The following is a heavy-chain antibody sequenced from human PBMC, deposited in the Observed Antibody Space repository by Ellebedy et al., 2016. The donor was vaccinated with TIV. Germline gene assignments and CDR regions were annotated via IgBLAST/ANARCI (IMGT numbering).Heavy chain of an antibody. J-gene: IGHJ4*02. CDR3: TKRAENWGFFDY. Sequence: PSETLSLTCAASGFIFSDYVMAWVRQVPGKGLEWVSAMAEYDGRTFYADSVRGRFTISRDNSANILFLHMHSLRAEDTAIYYCTKRAENWGFFDYWGQGARVTVSS. D-gene: IGHD7-27*01. CDR1: GFIFSDYV. V-gene: IGHV3-23*01. CDR2: MAEYDGRT.